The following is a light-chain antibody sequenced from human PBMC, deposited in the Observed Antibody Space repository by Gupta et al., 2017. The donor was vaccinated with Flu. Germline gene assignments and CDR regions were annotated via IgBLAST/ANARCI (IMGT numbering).Light chain of an antibody. CDR2: GEA. CDR3: QQYDNILHT. J-gene: IGKJ4*01. Sequence: PSSLSSATGARVTISSRASREVSRWVACYQHAKEKDPNTLINGEANLQGGGPSRCSGGGAGTQDYPTTSNLQPEDAATYYYQQYDNILHTFGGGTKVEIK. V-gene: IGKV1D-16*01. CDR1: REVSRW.